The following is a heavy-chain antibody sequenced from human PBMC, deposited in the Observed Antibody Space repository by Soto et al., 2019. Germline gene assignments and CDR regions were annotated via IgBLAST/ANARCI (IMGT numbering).Heavy chain of an antibody. Sequence: SETLSLTCSVTGGSINNYYWSWVRQSAGKGLEWIGRVFTTGTTDYNPSLKGRVTISVDTSKNQFSLSPRSVTAADTAIYYCARDFNSIFDDFADMRWNFDPWGQGTLVTVSS. CDR2: VFTTGTT. J-gene: IGHJ5*02. CDR3: ARDFNSIFDDFADMRWNFDP. CDR1: GGSINNYY. D-gene: IGHD3-3*02. V-gene: IGHV4-4*07.